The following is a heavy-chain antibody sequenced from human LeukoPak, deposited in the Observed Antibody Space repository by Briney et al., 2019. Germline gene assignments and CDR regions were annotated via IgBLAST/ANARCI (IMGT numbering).Heavy chain of an antibody. J-gene: IGHJ4*02. CDR1: GYTFTGYY. V-gene: IGHV1-2*02. CDR3: ARDWDVDTAMAYFDY. CDR2: INPNSGGT. Sequence: GASVTVSCTASGYTFTGYYMHWVRQAPGQGLEGMGWINPNSGGTNYAQKFQGRVTMTRDTSISTAYMELSRLRSDDTAVYYCARDWDVDTAMAYFDYWGQGTLVTVSS. D-gene: IGHD5-18*01.